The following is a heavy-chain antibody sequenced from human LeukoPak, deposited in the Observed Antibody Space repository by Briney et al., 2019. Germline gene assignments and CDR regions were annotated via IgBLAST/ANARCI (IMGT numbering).Heavy chain of an antibody. D-gene: IGHD4-11*01. J-gene: IGHJ4*02. Sequence: SETLSLTCTVSGYSISSGYYWGWIRQPPGKGLEWIGSIYHSGSTYYNPPLKSRVTISVDTSKNQFSLKLSSVTAADTAVYYCARDLDYIMDYWGQGTLVTVSS. V-gene: IGHV4-38-2*02. CDR1: GYSISSGYY. CDR2: IYHSGST. CDR3: ARDLDYIMDY.